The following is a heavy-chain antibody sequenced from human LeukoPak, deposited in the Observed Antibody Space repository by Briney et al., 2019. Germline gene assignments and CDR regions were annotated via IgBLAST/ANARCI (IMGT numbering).Heavy chain of an antibody. CDR2: ISRVISTV. D-gene: IGHD6-13*01. CDR3: ARGSSWLDY. J-gene: IGHJ4*02. CDR1: GFTFNTYS. V-gene: IGHV3-48*01. Sequence: GGSLRHSCAASGFTFNTYSMNWVRQAPGKGLEWVSFISRVISTVYYADSVKGRFTISRDNAKNSMYLQMNSLRVEDTAVYYCARGSSWLDYWGQGILVTVSS.